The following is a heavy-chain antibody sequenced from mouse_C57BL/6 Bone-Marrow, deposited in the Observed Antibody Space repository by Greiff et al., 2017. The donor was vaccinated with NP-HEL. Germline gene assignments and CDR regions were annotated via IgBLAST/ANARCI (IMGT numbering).Heavy chain of an antibody. J-gene: IGHJ2*01. D-gene: IGHD2-5*01. Sequence: EVQLVESGGDLVKPGGSLKLSCAASGFTFSSYGMSWVRQTPDKRLEWVATISSGGSYTYSPDSVKGRFTISRYNAKNTLYLQMSSLKSEDTAMYYFARSYYSNHYYWGQGTTLTVSS. V-gene: IGHV5-6*01. CDR3: ARSYYSNHYY. CDR1: GFTFSSYG. CDR2: ISSGGSYT.